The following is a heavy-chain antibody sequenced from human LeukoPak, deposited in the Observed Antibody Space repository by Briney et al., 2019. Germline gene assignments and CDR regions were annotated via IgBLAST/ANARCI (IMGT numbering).Heavy chain of an antibody. CDR1: GGTFSSYA. D-gene: IGHD2-2*01. J-gene: IGHJ5*02. CDR2: IIPIFGTA. Sequence: SVKVSCKASGGTFSSYAISWVRQAPGQGLEWMGGIIPIFGTANYAQKFQGRVTITADESTSTAYMELRSLRSDDTAVYYCARNIVVDPRFDPWGQGTLVTVSS. V-gene: IGHV1-69*13. CDR3: ARNIVVDPRFDP.